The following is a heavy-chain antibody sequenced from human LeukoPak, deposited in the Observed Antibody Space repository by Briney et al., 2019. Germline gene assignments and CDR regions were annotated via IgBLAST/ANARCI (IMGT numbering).Heavy chain of an antibody. Sequence: GASLQTLCWTSCYGFISYRIYCVRQMPGKGLEWMGIIYPGDSDTRYSPSFRGQVTISADKSISTAYLQWSSLKASDTAMYYCAGGGVGYFHDWGQGTLVTVSS. J-gene: IGHJ4*02. D-gene: IGHD1-26*01. CDR1: CYGFISYR. CDR3: AGGGVGYFHD. V-gene: IGHV5-51*01. CDR2: IYPGDSDT.